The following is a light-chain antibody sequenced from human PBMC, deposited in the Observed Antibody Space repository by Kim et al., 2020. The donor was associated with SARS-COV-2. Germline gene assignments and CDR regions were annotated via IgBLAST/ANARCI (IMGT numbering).Light chain of an antibody. J-gene: IGKJ4*01. V-gene: IGKV3-20*01. CDR2: GAS. CDR1: QSVGSAY. Sequence: EIVLTQSPGTLSLSLGERATLSCRASQSVGSAYLAWYQQKPGQAPRLLIYGASDRAAGVPDRFSGSGSGTDFTLTIGRLEPEDFAVYYCQQYGSSILTFGGGTKVDIK. CDR3: QQYGSSILT.